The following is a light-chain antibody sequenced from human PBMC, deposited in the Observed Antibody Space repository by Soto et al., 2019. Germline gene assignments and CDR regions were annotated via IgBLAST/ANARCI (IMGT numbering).Light chain of an antibody. J-gene: IGKJ2*01. CDR1: QDISSS. Sequence: IQLTQSPSSLSASVGDRVTISCRASQDISSSLAWYQQKPGNAPKLLIYAASTLQSGVTSRFSGGGSGTDFTLTISNLQPEDFATDYCQQQGTFGQGTKLEIK. CDR3: QQQGT. V-gene: IGKV1-9*01. CDR2: AAS.